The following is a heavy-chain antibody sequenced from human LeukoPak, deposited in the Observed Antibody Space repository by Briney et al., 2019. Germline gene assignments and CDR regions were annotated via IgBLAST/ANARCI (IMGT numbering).Heavy chain of an antibody. Sequence: PSETLSLTCTVSGGSISTYYWSWIRQPPGKVLEWIGYIFYSGYNNHNPSLKSRVTISVDTSKNQFSLKLSSVTAADTAVYYCARDIYATVTRGYYYYYMDVWGKGTTVTISS. CDR2: IFYSGYN. CDR1: GGSISTYY. J-gene: IGHJ6*03. D-gene: IGHD4-17*01. V-gene: IGHV4-59*12. CDR3: ARDIYATVTRGYYYYYMDV.